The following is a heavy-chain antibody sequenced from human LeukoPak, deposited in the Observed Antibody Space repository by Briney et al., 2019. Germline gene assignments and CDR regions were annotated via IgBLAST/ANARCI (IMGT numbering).Heavy chain of an antibody. CDR1: GYTFTSYG. Sequence: GASVKVSCKASGYTFTSYGISWVRQAPGQGLEWMGWISAYNGNTNYAQKLQGRVTMTTDTSTSTAYMELRSLRSDDTAVYYCARVRRGARGVIGGLQDYWGQGTLVTVSS. J-gene: IGHJ4*02. CDR2: ISAYNGNT. V-gene: IGHV1-18*01. CDR3: ARVRRGARGVIGGLQDY. D-gene: IGHD1-26*01.